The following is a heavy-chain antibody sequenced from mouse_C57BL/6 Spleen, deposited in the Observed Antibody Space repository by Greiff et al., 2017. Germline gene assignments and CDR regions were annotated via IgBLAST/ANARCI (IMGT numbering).Heavy chain of an antibody. Sequence: QVQLKESGPELVKPGASVKISCKASGYAFSSSWMNWVKQRPGKGLEWMGRIYPGDGDTNYNGKFKGKATLTADKSSSTAYMQLSSLTAEDSAVYFCAREGDYPFAYWGQGTLVTVSA. V-gene: IGHV1-82*01. CDR1: GYAFSSSW. CDR2: IYPGDGDT. J-gene: IGHJ3*01. D-gene: IGHD2-4*01. CDR3: AREGDYPFAY.